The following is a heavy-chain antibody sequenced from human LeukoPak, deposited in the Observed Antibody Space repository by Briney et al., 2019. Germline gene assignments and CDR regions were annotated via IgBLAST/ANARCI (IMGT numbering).Heavy chain of an antibody. CDR1: GFTFSSYS. CDR3: ARDMVEAGMDV. V-gene: IGHV3-21*01. D-gene: IGHD4/OR15-4a*01. J-gene: IGHJ6*03. CDR2: ISSSSSYI. Sequence: GGSLRLSXAASGFTFSSYSMNWVRQAPGKGLEWVSSISSSSSYIYYADSVKGRFTISRDNAKNSLYLQMNSLRAEDTAVYYCARDMVEAGMDVWGKGTTVTVSS.